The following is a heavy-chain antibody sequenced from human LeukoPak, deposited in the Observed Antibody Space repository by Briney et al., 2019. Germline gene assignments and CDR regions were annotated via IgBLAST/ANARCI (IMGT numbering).Heavy chain of an antibody. CDR1: GGSISSGGYY. D-gene: IGHD6-13*01. J-gene: IGHJ4*02. CDR3: ARTGRAGSSWYRGIGYFDY. Sequence: PSETLSLTCTVSGGSISSGGYYWSSIRQHPGKGLEWIGYIYYSGSTYYNPSLKSRVTISVDTSKNQFSLKLSSVTAADTAVYYCARTGRAGSSWYRGIGYFDYWGQGTLVTVSS. CDR2: IYYSGST. V-gene: IGHV4-31*03.